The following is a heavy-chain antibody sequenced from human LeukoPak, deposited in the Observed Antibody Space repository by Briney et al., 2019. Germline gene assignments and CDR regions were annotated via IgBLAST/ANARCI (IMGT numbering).Heavy chain of an antibody. Sequence: PSETLSLTCTVSGGSISSSSYYWGWIRQPPGKGLEWIGSLYYSGSTYYNPSLKSRVTISVDTSKNQFSLKLSSVTAADTAVYYCARHDTAAAGIHDAFDIWGQGTMVTVSS. V-gene: IGHV4-39*01. CDR3: ARHDTAAAGIHDAFDI. J-gene: IGHJ3*02. CDR2: LYYSGST. D-gene: IGHD6-13*01. CDR1: GGSISSSSYY.